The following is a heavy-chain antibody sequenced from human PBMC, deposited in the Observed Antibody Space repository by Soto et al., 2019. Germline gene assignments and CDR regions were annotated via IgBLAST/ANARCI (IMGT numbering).Heavy chain of an antibody. CDR3: ARMGDFPFDY. V-gene: IGHV3-48*02. J-gene: IGHJ4*02. Sequence: GSLVLTGAASGFSFSSYSIMWVRQAAGKGLEWVSYISSRSDTIYYTDSVKGRFTISRDNGKKSVYLQMSSLRDEDTDVYYCARMGDFPFDYWGQGTPVTVYS. CDR2: ISSRSDTI. CDR1: GFSFSSYS.